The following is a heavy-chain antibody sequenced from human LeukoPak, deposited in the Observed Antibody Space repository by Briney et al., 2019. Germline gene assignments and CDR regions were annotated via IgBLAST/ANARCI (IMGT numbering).Heavy chain of an antibody. CDR1: GYSFTNYW. D-gene: IGHD2-2*01. V-gene: IGHV5-10-1*01. J-gene: IGHJ4*02. CDR2: IGPRDSNI. CDR3: ATPRGYCNTTYYYFDY. Sequence: GESLKISCKGSGYSFTNYWINWVRQMPGKGLEWMGKIGPRDSNIYYSPSFQGHVTISTDKSISTAYLQWSSLTASDTAMYYCATPRGYCNTTYYYFDYWGQGTLITVSS.